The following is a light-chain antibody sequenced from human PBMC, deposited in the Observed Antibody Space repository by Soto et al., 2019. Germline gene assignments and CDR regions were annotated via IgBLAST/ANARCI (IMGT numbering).Light chain of an antibody. J-gene: IGLJ1*01. CDR3: QVWDSATEQYV. Sequence: SYELTQAPSVAVAPGQTARILCGGNNLGSRSVHWYQQRPGQAPVLVVYDDSDRPSGIPERFSGSKSGDTATLTITRVEAGDEADYYCQVWDSATEQYVFTIETKVTVL. CDR1: NLGSRS. CDR2: DDS. V-gene: IGLV3-21*02.